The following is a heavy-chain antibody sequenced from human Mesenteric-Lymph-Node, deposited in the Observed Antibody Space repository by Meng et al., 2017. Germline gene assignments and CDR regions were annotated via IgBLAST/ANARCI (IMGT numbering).Heavy chain of an antibody. CDR2: IRSKAFGGTT. D-gene: IGHD5-18*01. J-gene: IGHJ4*02. V-gene: IGHV3-49*03. CDR3: TRDRGYSYGYSDY. Sequence: GESLKISCTASGFTFGDYAMSWFRQAPGMGLEWVGFIRSKAFGGTTEYAASVNGRFTISRDDSKSIASLQMNSLKTEDTAVYYCTRDRGYSYGYSDYWGQGTLVTVSS. CDR1: GFTFGDYA.